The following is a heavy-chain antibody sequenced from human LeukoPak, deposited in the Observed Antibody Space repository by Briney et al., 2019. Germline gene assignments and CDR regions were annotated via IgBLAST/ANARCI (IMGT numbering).Heavy chain of an antibody. J-gene: IGHJ4*02. CDR3: ASGSGWYSPDY. V-gene: IGHV3-49*03. CDR1: GFTFGDYL. CDR2: IRSKAYGGTT. Sequence: GGSLRLSCTVSGFTFGDYLINWFRQAPGKGLEWVGFIRSKAYGGTTEYAASVEGRFTISRDDSKSIAHLQMNSLKTEDTAVYYCASGSGWYSPDYWGQGTLVTVSS. D-gene: IGHD6-19*01.